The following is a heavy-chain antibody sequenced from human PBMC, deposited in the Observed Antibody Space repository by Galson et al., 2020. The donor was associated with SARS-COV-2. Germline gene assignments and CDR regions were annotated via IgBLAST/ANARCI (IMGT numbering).Heavy chain of an antibody. CDR2: IIPIFGTA. CDR1: GGTFSSYA. D-gene: IGHD2-21*01. J-gene: IGHJ4*02. Sequence: SVKVFCKASGGTFSSYAISWVRQAPGQGLEWMGGIIPIFGTANYAQKFQGRVTITADESTSTAYMELSSLRSEDTAVYYCAREAPLPYCGGDCYDYWGQGTLVTVSS. V-gene: IGHV1-69*13. CDR3: AREAPLPYCGGDCYDY.